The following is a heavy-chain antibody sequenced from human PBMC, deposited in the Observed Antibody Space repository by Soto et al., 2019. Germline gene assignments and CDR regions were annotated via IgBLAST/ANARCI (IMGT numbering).Heavy chain of an antibody. D-gene: IGHD3-22*01. V-gene: IGHV1-2*02. J-gene: IGHJ5*02. CDR3: ARAAEDPFTMIVVATWYWFDP. CDR1: GYTFTGYY. Sequence: ASVKVSCKASGYTFTGYYMHWVRQAPGQGLEWMGWINPNSGGTNYAQKFQGRVTMTRDTSISTAYMELSRLRSDDTAVYYCARAAEDPFTMIVVATWYWFDPWGQGTLVTVYS. CDR2: INPNSGGT.